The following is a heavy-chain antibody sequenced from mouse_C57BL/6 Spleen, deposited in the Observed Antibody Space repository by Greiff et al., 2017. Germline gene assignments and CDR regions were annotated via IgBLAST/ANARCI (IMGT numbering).Heavy chain of an antibody. CDR1: GFTFSDYG. V-gene: IGHV5-17*01. D-gene: IGHD1-1*01. Sequence: EVKLVESGGGLVKPGGSLKLSCAASGFTFSDYGMHWVRQAPEKGLEWVAYISSGSSTIDYADTVKGRFTISRDDAKNTLFLQMTSLRSEDTAMYYCARRDYYGSSYEAYDFDYWGQGTTLTVSS. CDR2: ISSGSSTI. J-gene: IGHJ2*01. CDR3: ARRDYYGSSYEAYDFDY.